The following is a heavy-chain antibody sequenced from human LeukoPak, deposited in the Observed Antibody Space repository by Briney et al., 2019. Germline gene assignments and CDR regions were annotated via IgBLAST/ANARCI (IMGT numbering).Heavy chain of an antibody. J-gene: IGHJ4*02. Sequence: SQTLSLTCTVSGGSISSGGYYWSWIRQHSGKGLEWIGYIYYSGSTYYNPSLKSRVTISVDTSKNQFSLKLSSVTAADTAVYYCARELRRRRYFDYWGQGTLVTVSS. V-gene: IGHV4-31*03. CDR3: ARELRRRRYFDY. CDR2: IYYSGST. D-gene: IGHD4-17*01. CDR1: GGSISSGGYY.